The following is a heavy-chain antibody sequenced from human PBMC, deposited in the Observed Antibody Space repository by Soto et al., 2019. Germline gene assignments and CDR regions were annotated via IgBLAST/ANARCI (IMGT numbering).Heavy chain of an antibody. Sequence: GSLRLSCAASGFTFSSYWMSWFRPAPGKGLEWVANIKQDGSEKYYVDSVKGRFTISRDNAKNSLYLQRNSLRAEDTSVYYCARDPTGSSSFDYWGQGTLVTVSS. CDR3: ARDPTGSSSFDY. J-gene: IGHJ4*02. D-gene: IGHD6-6*01. CDR2: IKQDGSEK. CDR1: GFTFSSYW. V-gene: IGHV3-7*03.